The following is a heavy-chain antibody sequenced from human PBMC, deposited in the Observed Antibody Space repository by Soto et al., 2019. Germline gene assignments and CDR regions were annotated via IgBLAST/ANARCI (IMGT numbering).Heavy chain of an antibody. V-gene: IGHV4-59*01. J-gene: IGHJ4*02. CDR2: IYYSGST. CDR3: ARDQSGSSSGWYY. Sequence: TSETLSLTCTVSGGSISSYYWSWIRQPPGKGLEWIGYIYYSGSTNYNPSLKSRVTISVDTSKNQFSLKLSSVTAADTAVYYCARDQSGSSSGWYYWGQGALVTVSS. D-gene: IGHD6-19*01. CDR1: GGSISSYY.